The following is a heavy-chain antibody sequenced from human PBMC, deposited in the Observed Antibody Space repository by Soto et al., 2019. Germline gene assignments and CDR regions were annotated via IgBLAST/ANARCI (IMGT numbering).Heavy chain of an antibody. Sequence: GASVKVSCKASGYTFTSYGISWVRQAPGQGLEWMGWISAYNGNTNYAQKLQGRVTMTTDTSTSTAYMELRSPRSDDTAVYYCARACSSTSCYWLFDYWGQGTLVTVSS. CDR1: GYTFTSYG. V-gene: IGHV1-18*01. CDR3: ARACSSTSCYWLFDY. CDR2: ISAYNGNT. D-gene: IGHD2-2*01. J-gene: IGHJ4*02.